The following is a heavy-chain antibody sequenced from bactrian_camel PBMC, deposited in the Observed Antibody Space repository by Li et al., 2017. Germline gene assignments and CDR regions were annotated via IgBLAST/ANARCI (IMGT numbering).Heavy chain of an antibody. CDR1: GFTFRDYA. CDR3: VRFDVYYSDFDRRMTDYNY. J-gene: IGHJ4*01. Sequence: DVQLVESGGGLVQPGWSLRLSCAASGFTFRDYAMSWVRQAPGKGLEWVSTIGSGGGTIDYSNSVKGRFTVSRDDVKNTAYLQMNSLKPEDTAVYYCVRFDVYYSDFDRRMTDYNYWGQGTQVTVS. V-gene: IGHV3S40*01. CDR2: IGSGGGTI. D-gene: IGHD4*01.